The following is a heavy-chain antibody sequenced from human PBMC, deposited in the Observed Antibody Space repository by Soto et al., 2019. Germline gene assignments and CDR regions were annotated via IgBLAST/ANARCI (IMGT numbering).Heavy chain of an antibody. D-gene: IGHD1-1*01. V-gene: IGHV3-7*01. Sequence: TGGSLRLSCAASGFTFSSYRMSWVRQAPGKGLEWVANIKQDGSEKYYVDSVKGRFTISRDNAKNSLYLQMNSLRAEDTAVYYCARDNNDKDAFDIWGQGTMVTVSS. CDR3: ARDNNDKDAFDI. CDR2: IKQDGSEK. CDR1: GFTFSSYR. J-gene: IGHJ3*02.